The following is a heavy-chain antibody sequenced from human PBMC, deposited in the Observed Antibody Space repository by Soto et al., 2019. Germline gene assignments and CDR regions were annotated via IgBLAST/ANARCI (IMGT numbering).Heavy chain of an antibody. V-gene: IGHV4-31*03. CDR2: IYYSGST. CDR1: GGSISSGGYY. Sequence: QVQLQESGPGLVKPSQTLSLTCTVSGGSISSGGYYLSWIRQHPGKGLEWIGYIYYSGSTYYNPSLKSRVSISVDTSKNQFSMKLSSVTAADTAVYYWARRQTGSGRSKYYFDYWGQGTLVTVSS. J-gene: IGHJ4*02. D-gene: IGHD3-10*01. CDR3: ARRQTGSGRSKYYFDY.